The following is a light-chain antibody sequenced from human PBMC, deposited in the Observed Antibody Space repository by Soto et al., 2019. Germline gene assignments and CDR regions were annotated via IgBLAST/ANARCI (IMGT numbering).Light chain of an antibody. V-gene: IGKV3-11*01. J-gene: IGKJ5*01. CDR2: DAS. CDR1: QSVSRY. Sequence: EIVLTQSAATLSLSAGERATLSCRASQSVSRYLAWYQQKTGQAPRLLIYDASNRATGIPARFSGSVYGTDFNLTISSLETEDFTVYDCQQRSNWPITFGQGTLLEV. CDR3: QQRSNWPIT.